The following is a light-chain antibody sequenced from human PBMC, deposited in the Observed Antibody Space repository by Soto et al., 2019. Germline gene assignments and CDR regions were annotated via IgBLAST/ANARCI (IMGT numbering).Light chain of an antibody. CDR2: DAS. CDR1: QSVSSY. Sequence: EVGLTQSPATLSLSTGERATLSCRASQSVSSYLAWYQQKPGQAPRLLIYDASNRATGIPARFSGSGSGTDFTLTISSLEPEDFAVYYCQQRSNWPTFGQGTKVDIK. J-gene: IGKJ1*01. CDR3: QQRSNWPT. V-gene: IGKV3-11*01.